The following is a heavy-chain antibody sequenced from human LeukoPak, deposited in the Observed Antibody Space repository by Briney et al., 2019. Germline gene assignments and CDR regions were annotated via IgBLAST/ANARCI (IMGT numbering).Heavy chain of an antibody. D-gene: IGHD7-27*01. CDR2: IYYSGST. CDR3: ARFSPRAMGNYLDF. V-gene: IGHV4-34*11. J-gene: IGHJ4*02. CDR1: GGSFSGYY. Sequence: SETLSLTCAVYGGSFSGYYWSWIRQPPGKGLEWIGYIYYSGSTNYNPSLKSRVTISVDTSKNQFSLKLSSVTAADTAVYYCARFSPRAMGNYLDFWGQGTLVTVSS.